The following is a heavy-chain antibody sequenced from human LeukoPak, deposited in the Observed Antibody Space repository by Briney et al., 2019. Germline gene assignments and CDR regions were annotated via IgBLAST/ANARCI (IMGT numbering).Heavy chain of an antibody. CDR1: GFTFSSYA. CDR3: AKDLSSSTYWYFDL. J-gene: IGHJ2*01. Sequence: GGPLRLSCAASGFTFSSYAMSWVRQAPGKGLEWVSAISGSGGSTYYADSVKGRFTISRDNSKNTLYLQMNSLRAEDTAVYYCAKDLSSSTYWYFDLWGRGTLVTVSS. CDR2: ISGSGGST. V-gene: IGHV3-23*01. D-gene: IGHD5/OR15-5a*01.